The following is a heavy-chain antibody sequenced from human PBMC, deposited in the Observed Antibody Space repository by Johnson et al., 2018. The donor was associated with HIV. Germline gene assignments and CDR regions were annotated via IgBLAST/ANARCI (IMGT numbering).Heavy chain of an antibody. Sequence: QVQLVESGGGLVQPGGSLRLSCAASGFTFSNYDMHWVRQPTGKRLEWVAFISYDGSNKYYADSVKGRFTISRDNSTNTLYLQMNSLRAEDTAIYYCAKDRQPANYGAFDVWGQVTMVTVSS. D-gene: IGHD3-10*01. CDR1: GFTFSNYD. J-gene: IGHJ3*01. CDR3: AKDRQPANYGAFDV. CDR2: ISYDGSNK. V-gene: IGHV3-30*18.